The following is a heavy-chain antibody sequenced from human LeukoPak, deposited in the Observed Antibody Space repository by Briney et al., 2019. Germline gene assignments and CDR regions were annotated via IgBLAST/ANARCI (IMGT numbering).Heavy chain of an antibody. CDR3: AIDQGYADY. CDR1: GFTFSTYA. V-gene: IGHV3-64*01. J-gene: IGHJ4*02. CDR2: ISSNGRNT. D-gene: IGHD3-16*01. Sequence: GGSLRLSCAASGFTFSTYAMHRVRQAPGKGLEYVSAISSNGRNTYYASSVKDRFTISRDNSKNTVYLQMGSLRAEDMAVYYCAIDQGYADYWGQGTLVTVSS.